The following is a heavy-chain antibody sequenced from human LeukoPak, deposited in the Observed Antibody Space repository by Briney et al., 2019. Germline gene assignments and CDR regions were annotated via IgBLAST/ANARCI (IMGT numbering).Heavy chain of an antibody. CDR2: ISSSGSTI. Sequence: GGSLRLSCAASGFTFSSYEMNWVSQAPGKGLEWVSYISSSGSTIYYADSVKGRFTISRDNAKNSLYLQMNSLRAEDTAVYYCARDSGPRGGFDPWGQGTLVTVSS. CDR1: GFTFSSYE. J-gene: IGHJ5*02. D-gene: IGHD1-26*01. CDR3: ARDSGPRGGFDP. V-gene: IGHV3-48*03.